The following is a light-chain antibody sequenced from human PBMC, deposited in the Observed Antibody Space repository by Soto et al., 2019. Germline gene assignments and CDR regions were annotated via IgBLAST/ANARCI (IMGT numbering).Light chain of an antibody. V-gene: IGKV3D-15*01. CDR2: GAS. J-gene: IGKJ5*01. CDR1: QTVSSN. CDR3: QQYNNWPPIT. Sequence: EIVMTQSPATLSVSPGERATLSCRASQTVSSNLAWYQQKPGQAPRLLIYGASNRATDIPARFSGSGSVTEFTLTISSLQSEDFAVYYCQQYNNWPPITFGQGTRLEIK.